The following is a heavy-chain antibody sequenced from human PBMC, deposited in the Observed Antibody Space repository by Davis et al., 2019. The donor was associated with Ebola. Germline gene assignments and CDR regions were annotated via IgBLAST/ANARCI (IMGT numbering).Heavy chain of an antibody. J-gene: IGHJ4*02. D-gene: IGHD3-10*01. V-gene: IGHV3-33*01. CDR2: IWYDGSNK. CDR3: ARESGY. Sequence: GESLKISCTASGFTFGDYAMSWVRQAPGKGLEWVAVIWYDGSNKYYADSVKGRFTISRDNSKNTLYLQMNSLRAEDTAVYYCARESGYWGQGTLVTVSS. CDR1: GFTFGDYA.